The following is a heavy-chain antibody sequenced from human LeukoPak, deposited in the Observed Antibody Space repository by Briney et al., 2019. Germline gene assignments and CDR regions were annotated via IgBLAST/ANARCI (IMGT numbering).Heavy chain of an antibody. J-gene: IGHJ4*02. D-gene: IGHD3-22*01. Sequence: ASVKVPCKASGGTFSSYGISWVRQAPGQGLEWMGGIIPIFGTADSAQKFQGRVTITADESTSTVYMELRSLRPDDTAVYYCARDRLGSTYYYDSSGPVIDYWGQGTLVTVSS. CDR1: GGTFSSYG. V-gene: IGHV1-69*13. CDR3: ARDRLGSTYYYDSSGPVIDY. CDR2: IIPIFGTA.